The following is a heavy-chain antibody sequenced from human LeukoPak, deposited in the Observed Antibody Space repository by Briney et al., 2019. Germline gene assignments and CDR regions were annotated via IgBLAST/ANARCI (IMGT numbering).Heavy chain of an antibody. V-gene: IGHV1-8*01. Sequence: ASVKVSCKASGYTFTSYDINWVRQATGQGLEWMGWMNPNSGNTGYTQKFQGRVTMTRNTSISTAYMELSSLRSEDTAVYYCARGPLSRGYYYYYMDVWGKGTMVTISS. J-gene: IGHJ6*03. CDR2: MNPNSGNT. CDR3: ARGPLSRGYYYYYMDV. CDR1: GYTFTSYD.